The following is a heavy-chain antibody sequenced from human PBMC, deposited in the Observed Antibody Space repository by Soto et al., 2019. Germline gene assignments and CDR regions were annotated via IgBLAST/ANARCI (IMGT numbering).Heavy chain of an antibody. D-gene: IGHD2-15*01. J-gene: IGHJ4*02. CDR1: GFTFSSYA. V-gene: IGHV3-23*01. CDR2: ISGSGGST. Sequence: EVQLLESGGGLVQPGGSLRLSCAASGFTFSSYAMSWVRQAPGKGLEWVSAISGSGGSTYYADSVKGRFTISRDNSKNTLYLQMNSLRAEDTAVYYCATLGGRDIVVLVAAVYWGQGTLVTVSS. CDR3: ATLGGRDIVVLVAAVY.